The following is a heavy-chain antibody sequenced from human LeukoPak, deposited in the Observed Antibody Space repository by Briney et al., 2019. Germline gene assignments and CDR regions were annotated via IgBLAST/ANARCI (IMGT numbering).Heavy chain of an antibody. CDR2: IYPGDSDT. V-gene: IGHV5-51*01. Sequence: GESLKISCKGSGYSFTSYWIGWVRQMPGKGLEWMGIIYPGDSDTRYSPSFQGQVTISADKSISTAYLQWSSLKASDTAMYYCARHHFEVVTATAFDYWGQGTLVTVSS. J-gene: IGHJ4*02. D-gene: IGHD2-21*02. CDR1: GYSFTSYW. CDR3: ARHHFEVVTATAFDY.